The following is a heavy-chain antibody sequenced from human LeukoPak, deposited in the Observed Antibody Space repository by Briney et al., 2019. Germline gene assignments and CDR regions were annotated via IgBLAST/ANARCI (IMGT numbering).Heavy chain of an antibody. CDR2: ISYHGSNN. D-gene: IGHD6-13*01. V-gene: IGHV3-30*18. Sequence: GGSLRQCCAAPGFTFCSYGMHWVPQAPGKGLERVALISYHGSNNYYGASVKGRFTIYRDNSKNTVYLQMNSLRTEDTAVYYCAKDQVQIAAPGIDYWGQGTLVTVSS. CDR3: AKDQVQIAAPGIDY. CDR1: GFTFCSYG. J-gene: IGHJ4*02.